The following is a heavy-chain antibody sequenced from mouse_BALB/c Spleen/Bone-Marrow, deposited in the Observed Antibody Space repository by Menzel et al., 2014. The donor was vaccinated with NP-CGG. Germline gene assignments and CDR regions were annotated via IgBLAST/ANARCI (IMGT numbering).Heavy chain of an antibody. CDR2: IDPENGDT. D-gene: IGHD2-14*01. J-gene: IGHJ1*01. V-gene: IGHV14-4*02. Sequence: VQLQQSGAELVRSGASVKLSCTASSFNIKDYYMHWVKQRPEQGLEWIGWIDPENGDTEYAPKFQGKATMTADTSSNTAYLQLSSLTSEDTAVYYCNRYDWYFDVWGAGTTVTVSS. CDR3: NRYDWYFDV. CDR1: SFNIKDYY.